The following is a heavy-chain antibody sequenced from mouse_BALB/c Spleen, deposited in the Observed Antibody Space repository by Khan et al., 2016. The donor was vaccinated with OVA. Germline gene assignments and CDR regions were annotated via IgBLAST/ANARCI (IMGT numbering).Heavy chain of an antibody. Sequence: EVKLVESGGGLVQPGGSLKLSCATSGFTFSDYYMYWVRQTPEKRLEWVAYISNGGGSTYYPDTVKGRFTISRDNAKNTLYLQMSRLKSEDTAMYYCASRYGIAMYYWGQGTSVTVSS. V-gene: IGHV5-12*02. D-gene: IGHD2-1*01. CDR3: ASRYGIAMYY. CDR2: ISNGGGST. CDR1: GFTFSDYY. J-gene: IGHJ4*01.